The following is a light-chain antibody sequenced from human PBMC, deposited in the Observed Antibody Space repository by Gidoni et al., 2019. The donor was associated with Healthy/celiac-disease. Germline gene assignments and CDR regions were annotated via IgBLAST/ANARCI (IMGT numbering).Light chain of an antibody. CDR1: KLGDKY. V-gene: IGLV3-1*01. CDR2: HDS. Sequence: SYELTQPPSVSVSQGQTASITCSGDKLGDKYACWYQQKPGQSPVLVIYHDSKRPSGIPELFSGSNSGNTATLTISGTQAMDEADYYCQAWDSSTVVFGGGTKLTVL. CDR3: QAWDSSTVV. J-gene: IGLJ2*01.